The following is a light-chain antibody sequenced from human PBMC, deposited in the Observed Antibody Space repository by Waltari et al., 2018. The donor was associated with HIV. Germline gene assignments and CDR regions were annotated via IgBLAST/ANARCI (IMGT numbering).Light chain of an antibody. CDR2: AAS. J-gene: IGKJ2*01. CDR1: QNIGDF. CDR3: QQTYKSPST. Sequence: RITIDCRSSQNIGDFLNWYQQKSGSAPKVLIYAASNLQSGVPSRFRGSGSGTYFTLTITGLQPEDFATYFCQQTYKSPSTFGRGTKLEMK. V-gene: IGKV1-39*01.